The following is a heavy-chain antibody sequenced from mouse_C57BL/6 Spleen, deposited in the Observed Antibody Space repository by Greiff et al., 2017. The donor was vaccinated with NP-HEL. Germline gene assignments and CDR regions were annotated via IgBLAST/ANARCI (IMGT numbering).Heavy chain of an antibody. V-gene: IGHV1-64*01. CDR1: GYTFTSYW. J-gene: IGHJ1*03. Sequence: QVQLQQPGAELVKPGASVKLSCKASGYTFTSYWMHWVKQRPGQVLEWIGMIHPNSGSTNYNEKFKSKATLTVDKSSITAYMQLSSLTSEDSAVYYCARPYYYGSSYFGFDVWGTGTTVTVSS. D-gene: IGHD1-1*01. CDR2: IHPNSGST. CDR3: ARPYYYGSSYFGFDV.